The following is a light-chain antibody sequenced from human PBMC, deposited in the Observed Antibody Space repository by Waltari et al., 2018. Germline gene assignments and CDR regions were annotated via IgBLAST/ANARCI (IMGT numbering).Light chain of an antibody. Sequence: QPVLTQPPSASGTPGQRVTIFCSGRHSNIGSNTVKWYQPLPGTAPKLRIFSDNERPSGCPGRFSPFKSGTSASLSISGCQSYDEAYYYCSTWYDSLSCVLFGDGTKLTVL. V-gene: IGLV1-44*01. J-gene: IGLJ2*01. CDR2: SDN. CDR3: STWYDSLSCVL. CDR1: HSNIGSNT.